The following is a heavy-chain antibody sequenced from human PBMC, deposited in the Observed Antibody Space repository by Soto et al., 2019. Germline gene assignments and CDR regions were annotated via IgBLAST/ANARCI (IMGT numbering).Heavy chain of an antibody. V-gene: IGHV4-34*01. CDR3: ARVLWFGHDY. CDR1: GGSFSGYY. D-gene: IGHD3-10*01. Sequence: KTSETLSLTCAVYGGSFSGYYWSWIRQPPGKGLEWIGEINHSESTNYNPSLKSRVTISVDTSKNQFSLKLSSVTAADTAVYYCARVLWFGHDYWGQGXLVTVSS. CDR2: INHSEST. J-gene: IGHJ4*02.